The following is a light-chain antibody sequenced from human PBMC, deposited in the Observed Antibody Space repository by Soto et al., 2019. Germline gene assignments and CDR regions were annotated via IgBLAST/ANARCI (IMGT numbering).Light chain of an antibody. Sequence: EIVMTQSPATLSVSPGERATLSCRASQNVGSNLAWYQQKPGRAPRLLIYGASTRATGIPARFSGSGSVTEFTLTISSLQSEDFAVYYCQQYNNWPITFGQGTRLEN. J-gene: IGKJ5*01. V-gene: IGKV3D-15*01. CDR2: GAS. CDR1: QNVGSN. CDR3: QQYNNWPIT.